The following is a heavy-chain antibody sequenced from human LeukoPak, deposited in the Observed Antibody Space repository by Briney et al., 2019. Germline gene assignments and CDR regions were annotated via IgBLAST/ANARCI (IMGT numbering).Heavy chain of an antibody. V-gene: IGHV3-23*01. D-gene: IGHD2-2*02. CDR1: GFTFRSYA. Sequence: GGSLRLSCAASGFTFRSYAMSWVRQAPGKGLERVAGFSGGDGSTSYADSVKGRFTISRDNSKNTLYLQMNSLRAEDTAVYYCAKGKVVPATIYDYWGQGTLVTVSS. J-gene: IGHJ4*02. CDR2: FSGGDGST. CDR3: AKGKVVPATIYDY.